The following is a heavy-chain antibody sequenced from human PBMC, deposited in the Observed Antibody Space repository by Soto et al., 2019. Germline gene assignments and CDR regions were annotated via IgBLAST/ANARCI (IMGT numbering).Heavy chain of an antibody. D-gene: IGHD6-13*01. CDR2: MYYSGNT. CDR3: ARDHNSSSWYDAFDI. V-gene: IGHV4-61*08. J-gene: IGHJ3*02. CDR1: GDSVSSGDYY. Sequence: SETLSLTCTVSGDSVSSGDYYWSWIRQPPGQGLEWIGYMYYSGNTNYNPSLKSRVPISVDTSRNQFSLKLSSVTAADTAVYYCARDHNSSSWYDAFDIWGQGTMVTVSS.